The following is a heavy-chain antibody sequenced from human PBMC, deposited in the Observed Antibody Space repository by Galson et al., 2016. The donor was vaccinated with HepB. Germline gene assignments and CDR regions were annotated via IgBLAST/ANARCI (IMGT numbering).Heavy chain of an antibody. CDR3: ARDSADAGFFDY. Sequence: SLRLSCAASGFVVSSNYMNWVRQAPGKGLQWVSLIFTNGSTYYADSVKGRSTISRDTSKNTVYLHMTNLRAEDTAVYYCARDSADAGFFDYWGQGTVVIASS. CDR1: GFVVSSNY. J-gene: IGHJ4*02. V-gene: IGHV3-53*01. CDR2: IFTNGST. D-gene: IGHD2-15*01.